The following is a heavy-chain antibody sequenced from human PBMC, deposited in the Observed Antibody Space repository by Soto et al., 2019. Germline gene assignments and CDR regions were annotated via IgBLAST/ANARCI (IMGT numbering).Heavy chain of an antibody. CDR3: AREPLITIFGVVYCGMDV. CDR2: INHSGST. Sequence: SETLSLTCAVYGGSFSGYYWSWIRQPPGKGLEWIGEINHSGSTNYNPSLKSRVTISVDTSKNQFSLKLSSVTAADTAVYYCAREPLITIFGVVYCGMDVWGQGTPVTVSS. D-gene: IGHD3-3*01. J-gene: IGHJ6*02. CDR1: GGSFSGYY. V-gene: IGHV4-34*01.